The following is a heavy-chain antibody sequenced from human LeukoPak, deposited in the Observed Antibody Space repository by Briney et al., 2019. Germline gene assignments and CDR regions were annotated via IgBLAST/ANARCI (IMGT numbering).Heavy chain of an antibody. CDR2: IIPIFGTA. J-gene: IGHJ4*02. Sequence: ASGKVSCKASGGTFSSYAISWVRQAPGQGLEWMGVIIPIFGTAKYAQKFQGRVTITTDDSTSPPYLELSSLRSEDTAVYYCAKGAIPMIYFDYWGRGTLVTVSS. D-gene: IGHD3-22*01. CDR3: AKGAIPMIYFDY. V-gene: IGHV1-69*05. CDR1: GGTFSSYA.